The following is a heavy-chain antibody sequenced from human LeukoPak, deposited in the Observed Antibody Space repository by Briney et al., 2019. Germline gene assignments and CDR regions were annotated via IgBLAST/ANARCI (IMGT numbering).Heavy chain of an antibody. CDR2: IIPIFGTA. CDR1: GGTFSSYA. D-gene: IGHD1-26*01. V-gene: IGHV1-69*13. Sequence: SVKVSCKASGGTFSSYAISWVRQAPGQGLEWMGGIIPIFGTANYAQKFQGRVTITADESTSTAYMELRSLRAEDTAVYYCAKYLSIVGAGDTDYWGQGTLVTVSS. CDR3: AKYLSIVGAGDTDY. J-gene: IGHJ4*02.